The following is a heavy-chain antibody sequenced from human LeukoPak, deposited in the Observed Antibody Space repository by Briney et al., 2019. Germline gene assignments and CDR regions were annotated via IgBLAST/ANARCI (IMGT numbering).Heavy chain of an antibody. CDR3: ARVHLGGATFHFDY. Sequence: GESLRLSCAASGFTVSSNYMSWVRQAPGKGLEWVSVIYSGGSTYYADSVKGRFTISRDNSKNTLYLQMNSLRAEDTAVYYCARVHLGGATFHFDYSGQGTLVTVSS. V-gene: IGHV3-53*01. J-gene: IGHJ4*02. CDR1: GFTVSSNY. CDR2: IYSGGST. D-gene: IGHD1-26*01.